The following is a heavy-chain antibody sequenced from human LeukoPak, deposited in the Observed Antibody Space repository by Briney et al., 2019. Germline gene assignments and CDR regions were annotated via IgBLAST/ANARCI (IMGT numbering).Heavy chain of an antibody. CDR3: ARDLPPTYDHSNYGRSGYGMDV. CDR1: GFTFSSYS. Sequence: GGSLRLSCAASGFTFSSYSMNWVRQAPGKGLEWVSSISSSSSYIYYADSVKGRFTISRDNAKNSLYLQMNGLRAEDTAVYYCARDLPPTYDHSNYGRSGYGMDVWGQGTTVTVSS. CDR2: ISSSSSYI. V-gene: IGHV3-21*01. J-gene: IGHJ6*02. D-gene: IGHD4-11*01.